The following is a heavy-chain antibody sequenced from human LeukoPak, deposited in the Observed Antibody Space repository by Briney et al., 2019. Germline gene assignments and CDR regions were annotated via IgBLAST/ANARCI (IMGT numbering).Heavy chain of an antibody. CDR1: GFTFSSYG. V-gene: IGHV4-39*07. J-gene: IGHJ5*02. D-gene: IGHD7-27*01. CDR2: IYYSGST. CDR3: ARDLGLLEKQNWFDP. Sequence: GSLRLSCAASGFTFSSYGMHWVRQAPGKGLEWIGSIYYSGSTYYNPSLKSRVTISVDTSKNQFSLKLSSVTAADTAVYYCARDLGLLEKQNWFDPWGQGTLVTVSS.